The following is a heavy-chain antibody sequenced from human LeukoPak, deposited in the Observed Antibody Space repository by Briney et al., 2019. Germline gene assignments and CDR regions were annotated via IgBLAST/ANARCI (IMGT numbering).Heavy chain of an antibody. V-gene: IGHV4-34*01. J-gene: IGHJ3*02. Sequence: RSSETLSLTCAVYGGSFSGYYWSWIRQPPGKGLEWTGEINHSGSTNYNPSLKSRVTISVDTSKNQFSLKLSSVTAADTAVYYCARHGTTAAFDIWGQGTMVTVSS. CDR2: INHSGST. CDR3: ARHGTTAAFDI. CDR1: GGSFSGYY. D-gene: IGHD4-17*01.